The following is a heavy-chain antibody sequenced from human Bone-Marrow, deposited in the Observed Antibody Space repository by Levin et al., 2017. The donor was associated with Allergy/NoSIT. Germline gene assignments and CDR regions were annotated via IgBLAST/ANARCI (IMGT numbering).Heavy chain of an antibody. J-gene: IGHJ5*02. CDR1: GFSLNSSGVR. CDR2: ISWNDEK. V-gene: IGHV2-5*01. Sequence: SGPTLVKPTQTLTLTCTFSGFSLNSSGVRVAWIRQPPGKALEWLAFISWNDEKSYTPSLQSRLTVTKDSSKNQVVLTMTNMDPVDTATYYCAYKDRYFDHNWFDPWGQGTLVTVSS. CDR3: AYKDRYFDHNWFDP. D-gene: IGHD3-9*01.